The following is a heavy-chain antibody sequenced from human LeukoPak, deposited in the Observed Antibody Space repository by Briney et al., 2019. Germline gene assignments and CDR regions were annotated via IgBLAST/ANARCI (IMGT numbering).Heavy chain of an antibody. CDR2: INHGGIT. CDR3: ARGVEPLAANTLAY. J-gene: IGHJ4*02. CDR1: GGSFGGYY. Sequence: PSETLSLTCAVYGGSFGGYYWTWIRQPPGKGLEWIGRINHGGITSYNPSLQSRVTMSVDASKNQFSLNLTSVTAADTAVYYCARGVEPLAANTLAYWGQGTLVTVSS. V-gene: IGHV4-34*01. D-gene: IGHD1-14*01.